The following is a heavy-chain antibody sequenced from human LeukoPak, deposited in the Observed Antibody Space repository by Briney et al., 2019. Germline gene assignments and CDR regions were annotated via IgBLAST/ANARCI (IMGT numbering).Heavy chain of an antibody. D-gene: IGHD2-15*01. J-gene: IGHJ3*02. V-gene: IGHV4-39*01. CDR2: IYYSGST. Sequence: SETLSLTCTVSGGSISSISYYWGWIRQPPGKGLEWIGTIYYSGSTYYNPSLKSRVTISVDTSKNQFSLKLSSVTAADTAVYYCARRDCSGGSCYDAFDIWGQGTMVTVSS. CDR3: ARRDCSGGSCYDAFDI. CDR1: GGSISSISYY.